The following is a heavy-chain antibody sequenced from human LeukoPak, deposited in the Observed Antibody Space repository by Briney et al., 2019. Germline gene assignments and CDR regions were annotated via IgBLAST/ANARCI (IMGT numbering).Heavy chain of an antibody. J-gene: IGHJ4*02. CDR2: IKSKTDGGTT. Sequence: GGSLRLSCAASGFTFSNAWMSWVRQAPGKGLEWVGRIKSKTDGGTTDYAAPVKGRFTISRDDSKNTLYLQMNSLKTEDTAVCYCTTERYFDWLSPGGYFDYWGQGTLVTVSS. D-gene: IGHD3-9*01. CDR1: GFTFSNAW. CDR3: TTERYFDWLSPGGYFDY. V-gene: IGHV3-15*01.